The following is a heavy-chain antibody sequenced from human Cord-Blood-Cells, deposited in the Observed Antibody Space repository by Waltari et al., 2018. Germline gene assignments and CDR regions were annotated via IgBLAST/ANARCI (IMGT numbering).Heavy chain of an antibody. CDR3: ARDLGEITGIFDY. J-gene: IGHJ4*02. V-gene: IGHV4-4*07. CDR2: ISTSGST. CDR1: GGSISSYY. D-gene: IGHD1-20*01. Sequence: QVQLQESGPGLVKPSETMSLTCTVSGGSISSYYCTCVRQPAGKGLEWIGRISTSGSTNYNPSLKSRVTMSVDTSKNQFSLKLSSVTAADTAVYYCARDLGEITGIFDYWGQGTLVTVSS.